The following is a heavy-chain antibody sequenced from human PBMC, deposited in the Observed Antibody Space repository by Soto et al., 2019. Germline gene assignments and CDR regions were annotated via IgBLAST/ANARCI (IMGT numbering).Heavy chain of an antibody. D-gene: IGHD3-10*01. CDR2: THQSGRT. J-gene: IGHJ4*02. Sequence: SETLSLTCTVSGGSMSSSNWWNWVRQSPGKGLEWIGETHQSGRTNYNPSLKSRVTISVDTSKNQFSLKLSSVTAADTAVYFCARHGGSRSTDYWGQGTLVTVSS. CDR3: ARHGGSRSTDY. CDR1: GGSMSSSNW. V-gene: IGHV4-4*02.